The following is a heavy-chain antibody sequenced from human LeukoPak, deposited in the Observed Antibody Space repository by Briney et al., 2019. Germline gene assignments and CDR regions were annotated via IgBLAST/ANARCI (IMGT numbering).Heavy chain of an antibody. CDR1: GFTFSSYW. CDR2: INSDGSST. D-gene: IGHD6-19*01. V-gene: IGHV3-74*01. Sequence: GGSLRLSCAASGFTFSSYWMHWVRQAPGKGLVWVSRINSDGSSTSYADSVKGRFTISRDNAKITLYLQMNSLRAEDTAVYYCAKAPRRTYRSGWFPFDYWGQGTLVTVSS. J-gene: IGHJ4*02. CDR3: AKAPRRTYRSGWFPFDY.